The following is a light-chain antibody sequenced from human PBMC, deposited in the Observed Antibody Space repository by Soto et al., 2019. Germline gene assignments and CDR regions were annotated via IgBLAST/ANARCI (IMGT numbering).Light chain of an antibody. J-gene: IGKJ4*01. CDR1: QPISSW. CDR3: QQASSFPLT. V-gene: IGKV1-12*01. CDR2: SAS. Sequence: IQMTHSPSSVSASVGDRVTITCRASQPISSWLAWYQQKPGQPPNLLIYSASTLRSGVPSRFSGSESGTLFTLTITHLQPEDFATYYCQQASSFPLTFGGGTKVEV.